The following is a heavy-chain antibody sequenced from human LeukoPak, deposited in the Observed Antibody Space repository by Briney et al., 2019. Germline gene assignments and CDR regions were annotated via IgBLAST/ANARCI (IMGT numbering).Heavy chain of an antibody. CDR1: GGSISSYY. Sequence: SETLSLTCTVSGGSISSYYWSWIRQPAGKGLEWIGRIYTSGSTNYNPSLKSRVTMSVDTSKNQFSLKLSSVTAADTAVYYCAREFYYDSSGLVAFDIWGQGTMVTVSS. V-gene: IGHV4-4*07. D-gene: IGHD3-22*01. CDR2: IYTSGST. J-gene: IGHJ3*02. CDR3: AREFYYDSSGLVAFDI.